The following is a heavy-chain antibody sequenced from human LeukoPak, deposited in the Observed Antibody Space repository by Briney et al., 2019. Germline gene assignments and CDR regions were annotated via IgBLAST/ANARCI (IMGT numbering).Heavy chain of an antibody. J-gene: IGHJ4*02. V-gene: IGHV4-39*01. Sequence: TSSETLSLTCTVSGGSISSSSYYWGWIRQPPGKGLEWIGSIYYSGSTYYNPSFKSRVTISVDTSKNQFSLKLSSVTAADTAVYYCASRDYDFWSGSRFDYWGQGTLVTVSS. CDR3: ASRDYDFWSGSRFDY. CDR1: GGSISSSSYY. D-gene: IGHD3-3*01. CDR2: IYYSGST.